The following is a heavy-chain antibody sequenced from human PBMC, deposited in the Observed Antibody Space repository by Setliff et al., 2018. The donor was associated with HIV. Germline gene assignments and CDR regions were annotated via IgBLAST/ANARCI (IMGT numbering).Heavy chain of an antibody. CDR2: IYHSGTT. D-gene: IGHD4-17*01. Sequence: SETLSLTCTVSGYSISSGNWWSWVRQPPGKGLEWIGSIYHSGTTYYNPSLKSRVTISVDTSKNQFSLKLISVTAADTAVFYCVRVDYGDYDFDYWGQGTLVTVSS. V-gene: IGHV4-38-2*02. CDR1: GYSISSGNW. J-gene: IGHJ4*02. CDR3: VRVDYGDYDFDY.